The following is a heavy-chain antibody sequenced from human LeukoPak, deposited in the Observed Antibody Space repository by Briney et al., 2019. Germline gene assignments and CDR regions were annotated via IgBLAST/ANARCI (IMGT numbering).Heavy chain of an antibody. CDR2: INPNSCCT. CDR3: SRVPTILGWFEP. CDR1: VYTFTGYY. D-gene: IGHD3-9*01. Sequence: SVKVSCKASVYTFTGYYMHWVRQAPGQGLEGMGWINPNSCCTNYAQKFQGRVTMTRDTSISTAYMEPSRQRSDGSAVYHLSRVPTILGWFEPWGQGTLVTVSS. V-gene: IGHV1-2*02. J-gene: IGHJ5*02.